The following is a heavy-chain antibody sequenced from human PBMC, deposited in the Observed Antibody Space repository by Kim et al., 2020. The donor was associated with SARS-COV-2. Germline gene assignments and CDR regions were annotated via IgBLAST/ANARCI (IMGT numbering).Heavy chain of an antibody. Sequence: GGSLRLSCAASGFTFSSYAMSWVRQAPGKGLEWVSAISGSGGSTYDADSVKGRFTICRDNSKNTLYLQMNSRRAEETAVYYGAKEGTVLRFLEEVYGRDAWGKGPTVTVSS. CDR1: GFTFSSYA. D-gene: IGHD3-3*01. V-gene: IGHV3-23*01. CDR2: ISGSGGST. J-gene: IGHJ6*04. CDR3: AKEGTVLRFLEEVYGRDA.